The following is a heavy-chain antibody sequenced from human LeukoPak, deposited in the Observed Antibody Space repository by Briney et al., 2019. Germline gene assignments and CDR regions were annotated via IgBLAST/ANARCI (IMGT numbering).Heavy chain of an antibody. CDR1: GGTFSSYA. Sequence: ASVKVSCKASGGTFSSYAISWVRQAPGQGLEWMGGIIPIFGTANYAQKFQGRVTITADESTSTAYMELSSLRSEETAGYDCGVDYCSGSGTRGYYYGMDVWGEGTTVTVSS. D-gene: IGHD3-10*01. V-gene: IGHV1-69*13. J-gene: IGHJ6*04. CDR2: IIPIFGTA. CDR3: GVDYCSGSGTRGYYYGMDV.